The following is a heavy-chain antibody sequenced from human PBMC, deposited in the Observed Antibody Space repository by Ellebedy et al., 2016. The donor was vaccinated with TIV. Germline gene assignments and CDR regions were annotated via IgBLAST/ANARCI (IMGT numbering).Heavy chain of an antibody. V-gene: IGHV4-61*01. CDR1: GGSVNSGSYY. D-gene: IGHD3-10*01. J-gene: IGHJ4*02. Sequence: MPSETLSLTCTVSGGSVNSGSYYWSWIRQPPGKGLEWIGYIYYSGSTNYNPSLKSRVTISVDTSKNQFSLNLSSVTAADTAVYYCARELDYYGSGHVDYWGQGTLVTVSS. CDR3: ARELDYYGSGHVDY. CDR2: IYYSGST.